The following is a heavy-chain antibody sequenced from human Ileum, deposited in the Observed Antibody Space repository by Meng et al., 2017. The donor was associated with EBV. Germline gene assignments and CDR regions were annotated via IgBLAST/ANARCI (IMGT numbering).Heavy chain of an antibody. Sequence: QAQLVQSGXGVKKXXXSVKASCKASGYTFTNYGITWVRQAPGQGLEWVGWISAYNGNTNSAQTLQGRLTMTTDTSTSTAYMELRSLRSDDTAVYYCARVEVGITSGDYWGQGTLVTVAS. CDR2: ISAYNGNT. CDR3: ARVEVGITSGDY. D-gene: IGHD1-26*01. V-gene: IGHV1-18*01. CDR1: GYTFTNYG. J-gene: IGHJ4*02.